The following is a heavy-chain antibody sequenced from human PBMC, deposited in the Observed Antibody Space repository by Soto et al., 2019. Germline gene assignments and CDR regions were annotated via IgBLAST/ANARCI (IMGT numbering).Heavy chain of an antibody. CDR2: INPNSGGT. Sequence: ASVKVSCKASGYTFTGYYMHWVRQAPGQGLEWMGWINPNSGGTNYAQKFQGWVTMTRDTSISTAYMELSRLRSDDTAVYYCARGGYCSSTSCYGNDAFDIWGQGTMVTVSS. D-gene: IGHD2-2*01. V-gene: IGHV1-2*04. CDR1: GYTFTGYY. J-gene: IGHJ3*02. CDR3: ARGGYCSSTSCYGNDAFDI.